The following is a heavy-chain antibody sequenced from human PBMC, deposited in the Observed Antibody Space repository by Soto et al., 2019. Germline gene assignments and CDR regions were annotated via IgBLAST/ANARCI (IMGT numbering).Heavy chain of an antibody. D-gene: IGHD6-13*01. CDR1: GFSFSYYA. J-gene: IGHJ4*02. V-gene: IGHV3-23*01. Sequence: GGSRRRSCAASGFSFSYYAMSWGRQAPGKGLEWVSVISESGGSTHYADSVRGRFTVSRDNSKNSLSLRMNSLRDEDTAVYFCAKRSPYSSGWYSPIFDYWGQGALVTAPQ. CDR3: AKRSPYSSGWYSPIFDY. CDR2: ISESGGST.